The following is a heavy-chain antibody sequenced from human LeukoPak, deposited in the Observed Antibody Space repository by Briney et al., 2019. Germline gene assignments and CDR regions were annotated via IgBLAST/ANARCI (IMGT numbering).Heavy chain of an antibody. J-gene: IGHJ4*02. D-gene: IGHD4-17*01. CDR1: NDSINDSY. V-gene: IGHV4-59*08. Sequence: SETLSLTCTVSNDSINDSYWTWIRQPPGKGLEWIGYIYYSGSTNYNPSLKSRVTISVDTSKNQFSLKLSSVTAADTAVYYCARHRKDGDYLGYWGQGTLVTVSS. CDR3: ARHRKDGDYLGY. CDR2: IYYSGST.